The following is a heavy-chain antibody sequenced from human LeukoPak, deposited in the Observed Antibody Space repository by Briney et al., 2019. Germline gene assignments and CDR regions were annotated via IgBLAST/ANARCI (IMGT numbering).Heavy chain of an antibody. CDR2: IYYSGST. Sequence: SETLSLTCTVSGGSISSSSYYWGWIRQPPGKGLEWIGTIYYSGSTYYNPSLKSRVTISVDTSKNQFSLKLSSVTAADTAVYYCARGVIAAAGMVGYYYYYMDVWGKGTTVTVSS. J-gene: IGHJ6*03. D-gene: IGHD6-13*01. V-gene: IGHV4-39*07. CDR1: GGSISSSSYY. CDR3: ARGVIAAAGMVGYYYYYMDV.